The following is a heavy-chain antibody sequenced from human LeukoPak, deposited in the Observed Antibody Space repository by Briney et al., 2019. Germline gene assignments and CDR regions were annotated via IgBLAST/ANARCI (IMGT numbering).Heavy chain of an antibody. D-gene: IGHD2-15*01. CDR3: ARAQDYCSGSTCYGYFQY. Sequence: GGSLRLSCAASGFTVSSNYMSWVRQAPGKGLECVSATYSGGSTYYADSVKGRFTISSDNSKNTLYLQMNSLKAGDTAIYYCARAQDYCSGSTCYGYFQYWGQGTLVTVSS. V-gene: IGHV3-53*01. CDR2: TYSGGST. CDR1: GFTVSSNY. J-gene: IGHJ1*01.